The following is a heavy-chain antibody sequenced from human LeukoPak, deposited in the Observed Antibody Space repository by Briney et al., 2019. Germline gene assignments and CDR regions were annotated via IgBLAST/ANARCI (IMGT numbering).Heavy chain of an antibody. CDR1: GYTFTAYY. J-gene: IGHJ4*02. D-gene: IGHD6-19*01. V-gene: IGHV1-2*02. CDR3: AKGISVAQYFDA. Sequence: ASVTVSCKASGYTFTAYYIHWVRQAPEQGLEWMGWINPNSGGTNFAQKFQGRVTMTGDTSITTAYMELSRLRSDDTTVYYCAKGISVAQYFDAWGQGALVTVSS. CDR2: INPNSGGT.